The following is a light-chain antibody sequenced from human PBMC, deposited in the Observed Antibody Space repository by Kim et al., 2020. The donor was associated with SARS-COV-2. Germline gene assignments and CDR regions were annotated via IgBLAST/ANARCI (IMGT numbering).Light chain of an antibody. J-gene: IGKJ5*01. Sequence: LSPGERATLFCRASQTVSSNYLAWYRHKPGQAPRLLLYGASNSATGIPDRFSGSGSGTDFTLTISRLEPEDFAVYFCQQYDSLITFGQGTRLEIK. CDR2: GAS. CDR3: QQYDSLIT. CDR1: QTVSSNY. V-gene: IGKV3-20*01.